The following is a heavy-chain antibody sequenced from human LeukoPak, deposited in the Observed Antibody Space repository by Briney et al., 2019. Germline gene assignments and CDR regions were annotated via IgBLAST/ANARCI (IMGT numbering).Heavy chain of an antibody. CDR1: GFTFSSYA. CDR3: AKYYYESSGYWVDY. Sequence: PGGSLRLSCAASGFTFSSYAMRWVRQAPGKGLEWVSTISGSGGSTYYADSVKGRFTISRDNSRNRLYLQMNSLRAEDTAVYYCAKYYYESSGYWVDYWGQGTLVTVSS. CDR2: ISGSGGST. J-gene: IGHJ4*02. D-gene: IGHD3-22*01. V-gene: IGHV3-23*01.